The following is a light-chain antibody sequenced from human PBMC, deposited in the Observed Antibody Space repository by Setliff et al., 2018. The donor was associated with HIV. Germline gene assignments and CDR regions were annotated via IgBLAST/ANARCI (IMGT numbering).Light chain of an antibody. CDR3: CSYAGSNTYV. CDR2: EVS. J-gene: IGLJ1*01. V-gene: IGLV2-23*02. CDR1: SSDVGSYNL. Sequence: QSALAQPASVSGSPGQSITISCTGTSSDVGSYNLVSWYQQHPGKAPKLMIYEVSRRPSGVSNRPSGSKSGNTASLTISGLQAEDEADYYCCSYAGSNTYVFGAGTKVTVL.